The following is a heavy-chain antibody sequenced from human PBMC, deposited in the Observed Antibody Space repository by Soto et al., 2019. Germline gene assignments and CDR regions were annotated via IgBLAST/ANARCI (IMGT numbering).Heavy chain of an antibody. J-gene: IGHJ4*02. CDR2: IFHSGST. D-gene: IGHD1-26*01. Sequence: PSETLSLTCAVFGGSISDSNWWTWVRQPPGKGLDWIGEIFHSGSTNYNSSLMGRVTISVDKANNQFSLKLSSVTAADTAVYYRAHRPIVGAAIWGQGTLVTVSS. V-gene: IGHV4-4*02. CDR1: GGSISDSNW. CDR3: AHRPIVGAAI.